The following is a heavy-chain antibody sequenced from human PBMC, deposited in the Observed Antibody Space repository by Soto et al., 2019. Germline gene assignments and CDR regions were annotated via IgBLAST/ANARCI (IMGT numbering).Heavy chain of an antibody. CDR3: AHAFGERQLDTFDY. D-gene: IGHD6-13*01. Sequence: SGPTLVNPTQTLTLTCTFSGFSLSTSGVGVGWIRQPPGKALEWLALIYWNDDKRYSPSLKSRLTITKDTSKNQVVLTMTNMDPVDTATYYCAHAFGERQLDTFDYWGQGTLVTVSS. CDR2: IYWNDDK. CDR1: GFSLSTSGVG. J-gene: IGHJ4*02. V-gene: IGHV2-5*01.